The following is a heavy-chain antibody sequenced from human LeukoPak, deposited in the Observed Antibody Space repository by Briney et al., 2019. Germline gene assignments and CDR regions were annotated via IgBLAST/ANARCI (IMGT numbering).Heavy chain of an antibody. D-gene: IGHD3-22*01. CDR1: GFTFSSYA. V-gene: IGHV3-30*04. CDR3: AMGIITNAGFDY. CDR2: ISYDGSNK. Sequence: GGSLRLSCAASGFTFSSYAMHWVRQAPGKGLEWVAVISYDGSNKYYADSVKGRFTISRDNSKNTLYLQMNSLRAEDTAVYYCAMGIITNAGFDYWGQGTLVTVSS. J-gene: IGHJ4*02.